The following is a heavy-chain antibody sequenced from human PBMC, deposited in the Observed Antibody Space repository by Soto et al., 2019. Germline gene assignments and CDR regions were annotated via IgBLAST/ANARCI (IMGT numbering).Heavy chain of an antibody. CDR2: IYPGDSDT. D-gene: IGHD2-15*01. V-gene: IGHV5-51*01. Sequence: PGESLKISCKGSGYSFTSYWIGWVRQMPGKGLEWMGIIYPGDSDTRYSPSFQGQVTISADKSISTAYLQWSSLRASDTAMYYCASTSGGGVVVAAHQWGYYGMDVWGQGTTVTVSS. CDR1: GYSFTSYW. CDR3: ASTSGGGVVVAAHQWGYYGMDV. J-gene: IGHJ6*02.